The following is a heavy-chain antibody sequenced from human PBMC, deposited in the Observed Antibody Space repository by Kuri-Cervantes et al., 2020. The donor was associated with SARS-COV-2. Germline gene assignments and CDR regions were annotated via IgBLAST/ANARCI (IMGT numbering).Heavy chain of an antibody. V-gene: IGHV1-2*02. D-gene: IGHD6-19*01. CDR3: AREGGIAVAGTGFDY. J-gene: IGHJ4*02. CDR2: INPNSGGT. Sequence: APVKVSCKASGYTFTGYYMHWVRQALGQGLEWMGWINPNSGGTNYTRKFQGRVTMTRDTSISTAYMELSRLRSDDTAVYYFAREGGIAVAGTGFDYWGQGTLVTVSS. CDR1: GYTFTGYY.